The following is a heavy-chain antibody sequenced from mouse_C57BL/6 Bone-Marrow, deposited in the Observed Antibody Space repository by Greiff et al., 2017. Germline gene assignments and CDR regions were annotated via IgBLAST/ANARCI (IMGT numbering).Heavy chain of an antibody. CDR1: GFTFSSYA. CDR2: ISDGGSYT. Sequence: EVKLVESGGGLVKPGGSLKLSCAASGFTFSSYAMSWVRQTPEKRLEWVATISDGGSYTYYPDNVKGRFTISRDNAKNNLYLQMSHLKSEDTAMYYCARDSYGSSRDYWGQGTTLTASS. D-gene: IGHD1-1*01. J-gene: IGHJ2*01. V-gene: IGHV5-4*01. CDR3: ARDSYGSSRDY.